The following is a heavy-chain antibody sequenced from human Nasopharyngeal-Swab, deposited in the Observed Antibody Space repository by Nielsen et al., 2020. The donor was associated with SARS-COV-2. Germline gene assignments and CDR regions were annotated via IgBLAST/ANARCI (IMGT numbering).Heavy chain of an antibody. CDR1: GGSISSYY. Sequence: SETLSLTCTVSGGSISSYYWSWIRQPPGKGLEWIGYIYYSGSTNYNPSLKSRVTISVDTSKNQFSPKLSSVTAADTAVYYCARAYRYSNYRWFDPWGQGTLVTVSS. CDR3: ARAYRYSNYRWFDP. V-gene: IGHV4-59*01. J-gene: IGHJ5*02. D-gene: IGHD4-11*01. CDR2: IYYSGST.